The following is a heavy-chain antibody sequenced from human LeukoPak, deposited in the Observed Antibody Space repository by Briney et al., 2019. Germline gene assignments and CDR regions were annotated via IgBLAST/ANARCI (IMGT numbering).Heavy chain of an antibody. Sequence: ASVKVSCKASEYTFTGYYMHWVRQAPGQGLEWMGWINPNSGGTNYAQKFQGRVTMTRDTSISTAYMELSRLRPDDTAVYYCATNLVSGNWFDPWGQGTLVTVSS. D-gene: IGHD3-9*01. CDR2: INPNSGGT. J-gene: IGHJ5*02. CDR3: ATNLVSGNWFDP. CDR1: EYTFTGYY. V-gene: IGHV1-2*02.